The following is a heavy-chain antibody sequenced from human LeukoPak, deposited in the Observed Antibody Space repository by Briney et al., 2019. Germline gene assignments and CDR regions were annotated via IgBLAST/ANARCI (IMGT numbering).Heavy chain of an antibody. V-gene: IGHV4-39*07. CDR1: GGSISSSSYY. CDR2: IYYSGST. CDR3: ASLLGGDRYYYYYYYMDV. D-gene: IGHD2-21*02. J-gene: IGHJ6*03. Sequence: SETLSLTCTVSGGSISSSSYYWGWIRQPPGKGMEWIGSIYYSGSTYYNPSLKSRVTISVDTSKNQFSLKLSSVTAADTAVYYCASLLGGDRYYYYYYYMDVWGKGTTVTVSS.